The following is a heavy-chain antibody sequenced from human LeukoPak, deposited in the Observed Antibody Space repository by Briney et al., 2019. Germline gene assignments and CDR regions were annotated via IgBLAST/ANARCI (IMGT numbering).Heavy chain of an antibody. CDR1: GFTFSTYG. D-gene: IGHD5-18*01. J-gene: IGHJ4*02. CDR3: ARGLHNFDY. V-gene: IGHV3-23*01. Sequence: GGSLRLSCAASGFTFSTYGMSWVRQAPGKGLEWVSAISGNGGSTYYADSVKGRFTISRDSAKNSLYLQMNSLRAEDTAVYYCARGLHNFDYWGQGTLVTVSS. CDR2: ISGNGGST.